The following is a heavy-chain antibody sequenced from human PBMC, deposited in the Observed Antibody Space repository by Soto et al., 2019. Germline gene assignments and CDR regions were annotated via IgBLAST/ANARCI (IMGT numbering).Heavy chain of an antibody. V-gene: IGHV1-3*01. D-gene: IGHD2-15*01. CDR2: INAGNGNT. CDR1: GYTFTSYA. Sequence: GASVKVSCKASGYTFTSYAMHWVRQAPGQRLEWMGWINAGNGNTKYSQKFQGRVTITRDTSASTAYMELSSLRSEDTAVYYCASGARYCSGGSCYYVDAFDIWGQGTMVTVSS. J-gene: IGHJ3*02. CDR3: ASGARYCSGGSCYYVDAFDI.